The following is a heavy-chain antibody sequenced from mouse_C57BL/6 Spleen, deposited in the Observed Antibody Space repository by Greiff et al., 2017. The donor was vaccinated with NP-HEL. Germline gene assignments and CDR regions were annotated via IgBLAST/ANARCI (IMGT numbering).Heavy chain of an antibody. D-gene: IGHD1-1*01. CDR1: GYAFSSSW. J-gene: IGHJ4*01. Sequence: VKVVESGPELVKPGASVKISCKASGYAFSSSWMNWVKQRPGKGLEWIGRIYPGDGDTNYNGKFKGKATLTADKSSSTAYMQLSSLTSEDSAVYFCAREDGSSPYYAMDYWGQGTSVTVSS. CDR3: AREDGSSPYYAMDY. CDR2: IYPGDGDT. V-gene: IGHV1-82*01.